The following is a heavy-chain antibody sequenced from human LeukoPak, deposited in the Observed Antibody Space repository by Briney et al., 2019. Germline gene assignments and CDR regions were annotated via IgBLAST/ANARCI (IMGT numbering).Heavy chain of an antibody. V-gene: IGHV3-66*01. CDR2: IYSGGST. Sequence: GGSLRLSCAASGFTVSSNYMSWVRQAPGKGLEWVSVIYSGGSTYYADSVKGRFTISRDNSENTLYLQMNSLRAEDTAVYYCARDVKYSSGWYQSDYYGMDVWGQGTTVTVSS. J-gene: IGHJ6*02. CDR3: ARDVKYSSGWYQSDYYGMDV. D-gene: IGHD6-19*01. CDR1: GFTVSSNY.